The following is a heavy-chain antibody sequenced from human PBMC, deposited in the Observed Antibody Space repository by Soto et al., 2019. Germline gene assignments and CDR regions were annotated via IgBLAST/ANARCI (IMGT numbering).Heavy chain of an antibody. V-gene: IGHV4-39*01. CDR3: APLTVSLSGPYGIHV. CDR2: MLYSGLT. J-gene: IGHJ6*02. CDR1: GGSISSSNW. D-gene: IGHD2-15*01. Sequence: PSETLSLTCAVSGGSISSSNWWSWIRQPPGKGLEWIGSMLYSGLTYYNPSLKSRVTLSVDTSKNQFSVRLNSVTASDTAVYYCAPLTVSLSGPYGIHVWGQGTTVTVSS.